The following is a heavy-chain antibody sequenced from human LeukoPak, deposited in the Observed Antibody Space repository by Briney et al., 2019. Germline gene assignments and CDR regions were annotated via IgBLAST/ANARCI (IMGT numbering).Heavy chain of an antibody. CDR1: GFTFSSYN. Sequence: GGSLRVSCAASGFTFSSYNMNWVRQAPGKGLEWVSSISSSSNYIYYADSVKGRFTISRDSAKNSLYPQMNSLRAEDTAVYYCARGGYNYYDSSDYYYGLSDYWGQGTLVTVSS. J-gene: IGHJ4*02. CDR3: ARGGYNYYDSSDYYYGLSDY. D-gene: IGHD3-22*01. V-gene: IGHV3-21*06. CDR2: ISSSSNYI.